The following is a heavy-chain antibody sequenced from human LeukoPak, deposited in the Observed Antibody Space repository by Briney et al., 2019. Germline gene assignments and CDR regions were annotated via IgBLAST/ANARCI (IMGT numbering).Heavy chain of an antibody. V-gene: IGHV6-1*01. D-gene: IGHD1-26*01. CDR1: GDNVSNNTTA. Sequence: SQTLSLTCAISGDNVSNNTTAWNWIRQSPSRGLDWLGRTYSRSKWYSEYAVSLKSRITITPDTSTNQFSLQLNSVTPEDTGVYYCARGGVGTTRRIDHWGQGILVTVSS. CDR2: TYSRSKWYS. J-gene: IGHJ4*02. CDR3: ARGGVGTTRRIDH.